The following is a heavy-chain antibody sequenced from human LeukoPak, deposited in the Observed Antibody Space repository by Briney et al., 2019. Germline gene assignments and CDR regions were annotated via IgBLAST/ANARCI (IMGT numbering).Heavy chain of an antibody. CDR2: MNPNSGNT. CDR1: GYTFTSYD. Sequence: GASVKGSCKASGYTFTSYDINWVRQATGQGLEWMGWMNPNSGNTGYAQKFQGRVTITRNTSISTAYMELSSLRSEDTAVYYCARGFREGDWFDPWGQGTLVTVSS. D-gene: IGHD3-10*01. V-gene: IGHV1-8*03. CDR3: ARGFREGDWFDP. J-gene: IGHJ5*02.